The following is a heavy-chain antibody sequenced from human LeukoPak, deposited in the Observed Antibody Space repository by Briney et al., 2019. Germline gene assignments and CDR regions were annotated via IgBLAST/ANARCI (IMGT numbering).Heavy chain of an antibody. Sequence: PGGSRRLSCAPSGFTSSSYRMSWVRQAPGKWLEWVANIKQDGSEKYYVDSVKGRFTISRDNAKNSLYLQMNSLRAEDTAVYYCARAPRYCSGGSCRSWGQGTLVTVSS. CDR2: IKQDGSEK. CDR1: GFTSSSYR. CDR3: ARAPRYCSGGSCRS. D-gene: IGHD2-15*01. V-gene: IGHV3-7*01. J-gene: IGHJ4*02.